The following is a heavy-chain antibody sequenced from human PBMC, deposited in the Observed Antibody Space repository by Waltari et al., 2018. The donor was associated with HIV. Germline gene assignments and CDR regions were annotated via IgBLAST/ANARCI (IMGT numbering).Heavy chain of an antibody. J-gene: IGHJ3*02. V-gene: IGHV3-72*01. CDR2: TRNKANSYTT. Sequence: EVQLVECGGGLVQPGGLVRLSCAASGFTFSVPYMDLVRQAPGKGLEWVGRTRNKANSYTTEYAASVKGRFTISRDDSKNSLYLQMNSLKTEDTAVYYCARTYHYDSSGPDAFDIWGQGTMVTVSS. CDR1: GFTFSVPY. CDR3: ARTYHYDSSGPDAFDI. D-gene: IGHD3-22*01.